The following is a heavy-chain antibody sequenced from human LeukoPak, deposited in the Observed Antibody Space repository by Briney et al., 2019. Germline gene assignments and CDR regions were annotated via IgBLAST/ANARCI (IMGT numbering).Heavy chain of an antibody. CDR2: ISAYNGNT. CDR1: GYTFTSYG. D-gene: IGHD1-26*01. Sequence: GASVKVSCKASGYTFTSYGTSWVRQAPGQGLEWMGWISAYNGNTNYAQKLQGRVTMTTDTSTSTAYMELRSLRSDDTAVYYCARDPQQLVGATGGGFQYWGQGTLVTVSS. J-gene: IGHJ4*02. V-gene: IGHV1-18*01. CDR3: ARDPQQLVGATGGGFQY.